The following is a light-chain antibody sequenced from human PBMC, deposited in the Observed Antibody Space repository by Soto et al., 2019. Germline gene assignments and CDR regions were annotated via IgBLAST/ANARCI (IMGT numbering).Light chain of an antibody. CDR1: SSNIATKS. J-gene: IGLJ1*01. Sequence: QSVLTQPPSASVTPGQRVTISWSGSSSNIATKSATWYQQLPGTAPKLHIYSNSQRSSGVPDRFSGSKSGTSASLAIRGLQPEDEADYYFAAWDDSLNAPYVFGTGTQLTVL. CDR2: SNS. CDR3: AAWDDSLNAPYV. V-gene: IGLV1-44*01.